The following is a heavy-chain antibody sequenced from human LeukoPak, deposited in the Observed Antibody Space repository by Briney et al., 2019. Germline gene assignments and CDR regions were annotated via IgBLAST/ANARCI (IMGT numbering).Heavy chain of an antibody. Sequence: PSETLSLTCSVSGGSISHHYWSWLRQSPGKGLEWVGYIESSGNTSYNPSLESRVAISIDTSLKQFSLWVSSVIVADTAVYYCARSITGDGWFDPWGQGTLVTVSS. D-gene: IGHD1-14*01. V-gene: IGHV4-59*11. J-gene: IGHJ5*02. CDR2: IESSGNT. CDR3: ARSITGDGWFDP. CDR1: GGSISHHY.